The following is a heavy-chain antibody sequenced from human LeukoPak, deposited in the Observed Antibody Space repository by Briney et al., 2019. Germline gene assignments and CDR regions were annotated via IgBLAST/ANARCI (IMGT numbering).Heavy chain of an antibody. V-gene: IGHV3-23*01. CDR1: GFTFSTNA. Sequence: GGSLKLSCLTSGFTFSTNAMSWVRQAPGKGLEWISGISGSGASTYYADSVTGRFTISRDNSRNTLYLQMNSLRGDDTAVYYCAKDVGKWESLHFFDYWGQGTLVTVSS. D-gene: IGHD1-26*01. J-gene: IGHJ4*02. CDR2: ISGSGAST. CDR3: AKDVGKWESLHFFDY.